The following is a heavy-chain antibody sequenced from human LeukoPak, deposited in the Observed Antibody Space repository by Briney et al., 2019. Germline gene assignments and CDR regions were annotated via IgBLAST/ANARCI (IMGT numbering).Heavy chain of an antibody. CDR2: IYDRGST. CDR3: AKIEVGRFDP. J-gene: IGHJ5*02. Sequence: PSETLSLTCTVTVSSISSHYWCWIRQTPGTGLEWIGDIYDRGSTTYNPSLKSRVSISVDTSRNQFSLNLRSVTAAATAVYYCAKIEVGRFDPWGQGTLVTVSS. V-gene: IGHV4-59*11. CDR1: VSSISSHY. D-gene: IGHD1-26*01.